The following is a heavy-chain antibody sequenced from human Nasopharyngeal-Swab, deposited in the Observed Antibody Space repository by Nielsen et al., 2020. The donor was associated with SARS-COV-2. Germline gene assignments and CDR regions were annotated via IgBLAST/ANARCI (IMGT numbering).Heavy chain of an antibody. V-gene: IGHV3-53*01. CDR3: ARDIYGDYPFDY. CDR2: IYSGGST. Sequence: GGSLRLSCAASGFTFSSYAMSWVRQAPGKGLEWVSVIYSGGSTYYADSVKGRFTISRDNSKNTLYLQMNSLRAEDTAVYYCARDIYGDYPFDYWGQGTLVTVSS. D-gene: IGHD4-17*01. J-gene: IGHJ4*02. CDR1: GFTFSSYA.